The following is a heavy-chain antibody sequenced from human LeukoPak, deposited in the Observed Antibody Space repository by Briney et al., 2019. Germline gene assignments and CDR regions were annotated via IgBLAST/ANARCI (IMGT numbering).Heavy chain of an antibody. Sequence: PSETLSLTCTVSGGSISSSSYYWGWIRQPPGKGLEWIGSISYSGSTYYNPSLKSRVTISVDTSKNQFSLKLNSVTAADTAVYYCARDRYYYDSSGYKYMDVWGKGTTVTVSS. D-gene: IGHD3-22*01. CDR1: GGSISSSSYY. CDR2: ISYSGST. V-gene: IGHV4-39*07. CDR3: ARDRYYYDSSGYKYMDV. J-gene: IGHJ6*03.